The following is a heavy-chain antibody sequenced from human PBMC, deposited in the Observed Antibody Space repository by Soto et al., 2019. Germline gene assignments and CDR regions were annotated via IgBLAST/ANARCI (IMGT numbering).Heavy chain of an antibody. Sequence: EVQLVESGGGLVQPGGSLRLSCAASGFTFSSYWLSWVRQAPGKGLEWVANIKQDGGEKYYADSVKGRFTISRDNAENSLYLQMNSLRAEDTAVYYCGRGDPYCGGGTCHPHWFDPWGQGTLVTVSS. CDR3: GRGDPYCGGGTCHPHWFDP. CDR1: GFTFSSYW. V-gene: IGHV3-7*01. D-gene: IGHD2-15*01. CDR2: IKQDGGEK. J-gene: IGHJ5*02.